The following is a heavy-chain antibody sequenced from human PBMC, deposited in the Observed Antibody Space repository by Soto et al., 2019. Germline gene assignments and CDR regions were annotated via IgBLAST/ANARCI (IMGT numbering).Heavy chain of an antibody. D-gene: IGHD2-2*01. CDR1: GYSFTXYW. CDR3: ARVPAATNYYYYGMDV. J-gene: IGHJ6*02. Sequence: GESLKISCQGTGYSFTXYWIGWVRQMPGKGLEWMCIIYPGDSDTRYSPSFQGQVTISADKSISTAYLQWSSLKASDTAMYYCARVPAATNYYYYGMDVWGQGTTVTVSS. CDR2: IYPGDSDT. V-gene: IGHV5-51*01.